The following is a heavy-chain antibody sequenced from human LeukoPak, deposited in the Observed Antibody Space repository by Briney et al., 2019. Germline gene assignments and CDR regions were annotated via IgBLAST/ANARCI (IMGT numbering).Heavy chain of an antibody. Sequence: GISDRLSCGTSGFTFGNYGMHWVRQAPGKGLAWVAVIWFDGIKKHYADSVKGRFTISRDNSKNTVYLQMNSLRVEDTAIYYCTKGEAWLATYNGFDPWGQGTLVTVSS. D-gene: IGHD6-19*01. V-gene: IGHV3-33*06. CDR3: TKGEAWLATYNGFDP. CDR1: GFTFGNYG. CDR2: IWFDGIKK. J-gene: IGHJ5*02.